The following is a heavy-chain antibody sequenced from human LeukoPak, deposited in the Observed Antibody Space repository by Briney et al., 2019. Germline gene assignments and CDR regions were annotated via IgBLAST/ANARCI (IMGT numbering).Heavy chain of an antibody. V-gene: IGHV3-7*01. CDR3: ARALDSLYSSGWPSAGY. D-gene: IGHD6-19*01. CDR1: GFNFGDYG. CDR2: IKYDGSEK. J-gene: IGHJ4*02. Sequence: PGGSLRLSCAASGFNFGDYGMSWVRQAPGKGLEWVANIKYDGSEKYHVDSVKGRFTISRDNAKNSLYLQMNSLRAEDTAVYYCARALDSLYSSGWPSAGYWGQGTLVTVSS.